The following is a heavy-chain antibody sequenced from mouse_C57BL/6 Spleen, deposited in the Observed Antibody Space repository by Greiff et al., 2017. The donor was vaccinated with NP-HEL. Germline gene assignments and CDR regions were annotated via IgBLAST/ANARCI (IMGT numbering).Heavy chain of an antibody. CDR2: IDPSDSYT. D-gene: IGHD3-3*01. V-gene: IGHV1-69*01. CDR3: AIGVLELWYFDY. J-gene: IGHJ2*01. Sequence: QVQLQQPGAELVMPGASVKLSCKASGYTFTSYWMHWVKQRPGQGLEWIGEIDPSDSYTNYNQKFKGKSTLTVDKSSSTAYMQLSSLTSEDSAVYYCAIGVLELWYFDYWGQGTTLTVSS. CDR1: GYTFTSYW.